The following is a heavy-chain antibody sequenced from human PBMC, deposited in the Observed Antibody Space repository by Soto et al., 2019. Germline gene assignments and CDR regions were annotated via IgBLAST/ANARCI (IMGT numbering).Heavy chain of an antibody. CDR1: GFTFSSYA. D-gene: IGHD2-2*01. CDR3: ASAQVVPAASYYYYGMDV. CDR2: ISYDGSNK. V-gene: IGHV3-30-3*01. J-gene: IGHJ6*02. Sequence: GGSLRLSCAASGFTFSSYAMHWVRQAPGKGLEWVAVISYDGSNKYYADSVKGRFTISRDNSKNTLYLQMNSLRVEDTAVYYCASAQVVPAASYYYYGMDVWGQGTTVTVSS.